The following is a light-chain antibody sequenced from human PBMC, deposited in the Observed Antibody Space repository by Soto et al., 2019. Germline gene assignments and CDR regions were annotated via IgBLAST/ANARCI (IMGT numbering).Light chain of an antibody. V-gene: IGLV2-14*01. CDR3: SSYTSSSTLV. CDR2: DVS. CDR1: SSDVGGYNY. J-gene: IGLJ1*01. Sequence: QSALNQPASVSXSPGHSSTISCTGTSSDVGGYNYVSWYQQHPGKAPKLMIYDVSNRPSGVSNRFSGSKSGNTASLTISGLQAEDEADYYCSSYTSSSTLVFGTGTKVTV.